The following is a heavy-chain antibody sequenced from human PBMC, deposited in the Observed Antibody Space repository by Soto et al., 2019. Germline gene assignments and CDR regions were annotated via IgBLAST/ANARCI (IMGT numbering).Heavy chain of an antibody. Sequence: SETLSLTCTVSGGSISSSSYYWGWIRQPPGKGLEWIGSIYYSGSTYYNPSLKSRVTISVDTSKNQFSLKLSSVSAADTAVYYCARGRHILTGYYCLLRNRFDCWGQGTLVSVSS. CDR1: GGSISSSSYY. V-gene: IGHV4-39*01. D-gene: IGHD3-9*01. J-gene: IGHJ4*02. CDR2: IYYSGST. CDR3: ARGRHILTGYYCLLRNRFDC.